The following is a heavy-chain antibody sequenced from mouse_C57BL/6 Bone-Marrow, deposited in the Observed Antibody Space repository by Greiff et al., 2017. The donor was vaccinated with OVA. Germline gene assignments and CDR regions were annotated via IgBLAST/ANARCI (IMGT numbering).Heavy chain of an antibody. D-gene: IGHD3-2*02. J-gene: IGHJ4*01. CDR2: ISSGGSYT. V-gene: IGHV5-6*01. Sequence: EVKLMESGGDLVKPGGSLKLSCAASGFTFSSYGMSWVRQTPDKRLEWVATISSGGSYTYYPDSVKGRFTISKDNAKNTLYLQMSSLKSEDTAMYYGAYLLHVRAMDYWGQGTSVTVSS. CDR3: AYLLHVRAMDY. CDR1: GFTFSSYG.